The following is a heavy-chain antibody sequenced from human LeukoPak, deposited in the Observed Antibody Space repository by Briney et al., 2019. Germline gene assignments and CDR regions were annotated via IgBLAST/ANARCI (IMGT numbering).Heavy chain of an antibody. Sequence: GGSLRLSCAASQFSFSSDSCNWVRQAPGQGLEWVASINKGATHVYYADSMRGRFTVSRDDAKSSLYLQMDSLRAEDTAVYHCVRLRRNSDPSGYYYYYDYWGRRTLVTVSS. CDR2: INKGATHV. CDR3: VRLRRNSDPSGYYYYYDY. V-gene: IGHV3-21*01. CDR1: QFSFSSDS. J-gene: IGHJ4*02. D-gene: IGHD5-12*01.